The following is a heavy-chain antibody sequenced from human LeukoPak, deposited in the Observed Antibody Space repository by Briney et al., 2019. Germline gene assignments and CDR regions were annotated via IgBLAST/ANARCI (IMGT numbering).Heavy chain of an antibody. V-gene: IGHV4-59*01. CDR3: ARGKGYCSGGSCYLPMYYYYYYYMDV. J-gene: IGHJ6*03. CDR1: GVSISSYY. Sequence: SETLSLTCTVSGVSISSYYWSWIRQPPGKGLEWIGYIYYSGSTNYNPSLKSRVTISVDPSKSQFSLKLSSVTAADTAVYYCARGKGYCSGGSCYLPMYYYYYYYMDVWGKGTTVTISS. CDR2: IYYSGST. D-gene: IGHD2-15*01.